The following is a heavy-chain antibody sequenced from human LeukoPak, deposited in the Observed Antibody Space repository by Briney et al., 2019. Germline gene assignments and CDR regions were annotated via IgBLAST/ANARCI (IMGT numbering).Heavy chain of an antibody. V-gene: IGHV3-9*01. CDR2: ISWNSGSI. CDR3: AKASPTASGFDY. D-gene: IGHD3-10*01. Sequence: GGSLRLSCAASGFTFDDYAMHWVRQAPGKGLEWVSGISWNSGSIGYADSVKGRFTISRDNAKNSLYLQMNSLRAEDTALYYCAKASPTASGFDYWGQGILVTVSS. J-gene: IGHJ4*02. CDR1: GFTFDDYA.